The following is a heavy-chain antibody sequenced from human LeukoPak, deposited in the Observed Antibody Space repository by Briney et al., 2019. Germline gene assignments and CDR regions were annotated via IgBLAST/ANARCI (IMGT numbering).Heavy chain of an antibody. CDR1: GFTFSSYG. D-gene: IGHD5-18*01. J-gene: IGHJ4*02. Sequence: GGSLRLSCAASGFTFSSYGMHWVRQAPGKGLEWVAVISYDGSNKYYADSVKGRFTISRDNSKNTLYLQMNSLRAEDTAVYYCAKEGAQLDYFDYWGQGTLVTVSS. CDR2: ISYDGSNK. CDR3: AKEGAQLDYFDY. V-gene: IGHV3-30*18.